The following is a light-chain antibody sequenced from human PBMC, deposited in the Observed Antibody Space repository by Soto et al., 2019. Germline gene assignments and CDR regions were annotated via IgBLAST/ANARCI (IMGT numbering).Light chain of an antibody. CDR2: DVS. V-gene: IGLV2-14*01. CDR3: SSYTSSSTLKV. Sequence: QSVLTQPASVSGSPGQSITISCTGTSSDVGGYNYVSWYQQHPGKAPKLLIYDVSNRPSGVSNRFSGSKSGNTASLPISGLQAEDDADDYCSSYTSSSTLKVFGGGTKLTVL. J-gene: IGLJ2*01. CDR1: SSDVGGYNY.